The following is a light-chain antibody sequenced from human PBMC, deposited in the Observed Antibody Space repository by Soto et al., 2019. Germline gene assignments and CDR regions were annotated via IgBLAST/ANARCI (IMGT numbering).Light chain of an antibody. Sequence: EIVLTQSPGTLSLSPGERATLSCRASQSISSNYLAWYQQKPGQAPRLLIYGAFSRAVGIPDNFSGSGSGTDFTLTIYRLEPEDFAVYYCQQYGTSPWTFGQGTKVEIK. V-gene: IGKV3-20*01. CDR2: GAF. J-gene: IGKJ1*01. CDR1: QSISSNY. CDR3: QQYGTSPWT.